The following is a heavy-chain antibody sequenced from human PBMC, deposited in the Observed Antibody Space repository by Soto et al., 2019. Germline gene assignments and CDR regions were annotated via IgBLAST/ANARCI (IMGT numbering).Heavy chain of an antibody. CDR3: ARLGGSGGDSIDY. CDR1: GFPLNKYG. D-gene: IGHD3-10*01. J-gene: IGHJ4*02. Sequence: QVQLVESGGGVVQPGRSLRLSCVTSGFPLNKYGMHWVRQTPGKGLEWVAIIWYDGSEKYYGDSVKGRFTISRDNSRDTLFLQLDSLRADDTAMYYCARLGGSGGDSIDYWGQGTLVTVSS. V-gene: IGHV3-33*01. CDR2: IWYDGSEK.